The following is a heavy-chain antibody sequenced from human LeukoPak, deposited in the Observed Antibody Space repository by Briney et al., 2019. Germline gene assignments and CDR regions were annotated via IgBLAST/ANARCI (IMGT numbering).Heavy chain of an antibody. Sequence: PSETLSITCTVSGGSISSYYWCWIRQPAGKGLKWMGRIYTSGSTNYNPSLMSRVTMSVDTSKNQFSLKLSSVTAADKAVYYCARAGNNWFDPWGQGTLVTVSS. CDR3: ARAGNNWFDP. CDR1: GGSISSYY. V-gene: IGHV4-4*07. CDR2: IYTSGST. J-gene: IGHJ5*02. D-gene: IGHD2/OR15-2a*01.